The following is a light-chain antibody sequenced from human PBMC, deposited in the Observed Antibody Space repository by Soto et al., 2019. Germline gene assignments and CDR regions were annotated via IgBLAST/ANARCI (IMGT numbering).Light chain of an antibody. CDR2: GAS. J-gene: IGKJ1*01. V-gene: IGKV3-15*01. CDR1: QSVSSN. CDR3: QRYNNWPPWT. Sequence: EIVMTQSPATLSVSPGERATLSCRASQSVSSNLAWYQQKPGQAPRLLIYGASTRATGIPARFIGSGSGTAFTLTSNSLQSEDVAVYYCQRYNNWPPWTYGQGTKVEIK.